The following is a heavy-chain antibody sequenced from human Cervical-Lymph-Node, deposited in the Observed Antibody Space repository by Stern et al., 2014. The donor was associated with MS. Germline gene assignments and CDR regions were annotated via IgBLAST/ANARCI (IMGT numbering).Heavy chain of an antibody. Sequence: VQLVESGGGLVQPGRSLRLSCAASGFIFDAYAMHWVRQAPGKGLEWVSGISWNSGSIGYADSVKGRFTISRDNAKNSLYLQMNSLRTEDTALYYCAKALSSGDDYYYGMDVWGQGTTVTVSS. CDR3: AKALSSGDDYYYGMDV. CDR2: ISWNSGSI. D-gene: IGHD6-25*01. V-gene: IGHV3-9*01. J-gene: IGHJ6*02. CDR1: GFIFDAYA.